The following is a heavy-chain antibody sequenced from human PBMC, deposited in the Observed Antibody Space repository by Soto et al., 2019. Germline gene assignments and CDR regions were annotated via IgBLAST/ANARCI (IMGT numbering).Heavy chain of an antibody. CDR3: AKPAAMSDYYYYGLDF. CDR1: GFSFNDYA. J-gene: IGHJ6*02. Sequence: EVQLVESGGGSVQPGRSLRLSCAASGFSFNDYAMHWVRQTPGKGLEWVAGITWNSGNIDYADSVRGRFTISRDNAKTSLYLQMNSLRPEDTAFYYCAKPAAMSDYYYYGLDFWGQGTTVTVSS. D-gene: IGHD2-2*01. V-gene: IGHV3-9*01. CDR2: ITWNSGNI.